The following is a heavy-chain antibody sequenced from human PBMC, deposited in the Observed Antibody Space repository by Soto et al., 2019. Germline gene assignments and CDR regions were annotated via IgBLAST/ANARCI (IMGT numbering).Heavy chain of an antibody. CDR3: ARDNPITIFGVVHSWFDP. CDR1: GYSISSGYY. V-gene: IGHV4-38-2*02. D-gene: IGHD3-3*01. CDR2: IYHSGST. J-gene: IGHJ5*02. Sequence: PSETLSLTCAVSGYSISSGYYWGWIRQPPGKGLEWIGSIYHSGSTYYNPSLKSRVTISVDTSKNQFSLKLSSVTAADTAVYYCARDNPITIFGVVHSWFDPWGQGTLVTVS.